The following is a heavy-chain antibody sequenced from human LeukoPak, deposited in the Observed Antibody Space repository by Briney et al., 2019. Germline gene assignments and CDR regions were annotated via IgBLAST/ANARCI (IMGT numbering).Heavy chain of an antibody. V-gene: IGHV3-21*01. J-gene: IGHJ6*02. CDR2: ISSSSSYI. CDR1: GFTFSSYS. D-gene: IGHD3-10*01. Sequence: GGSLRLSCAASGFTFSSYSMNWVRQAPGKGLEWVSSISSSSSYIYYADSVKSRFTISRDNAKNSLYLQMNSLRAEDTAVYYCARGQSGTPHYYYGMDVWGQGTTVTVSS. CDR3: ARGQSGTPHYYYGMDV.